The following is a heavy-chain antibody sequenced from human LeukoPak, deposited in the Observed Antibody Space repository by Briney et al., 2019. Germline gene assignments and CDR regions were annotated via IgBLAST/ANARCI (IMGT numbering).Heavy chain of an antibody. CDR3: ARDRRWLRFHGFDI. CDR1: GGSISNGDYY. Sequence: SETLSLTCTVSGGSISNGDYYWTWIRQHPGKGLEWIGYIYYSRSTYYNPSLKSRVVISVDTSKNQFSLKLKSVTAADTAVYYCARDRRWLRFHGFDIWGQGTMITVSS. D-gene: IGHD5-12*01. CDR2: IYYSRST. V-gene: IGHV4-31*03. J-gene: IGHJ3*02.